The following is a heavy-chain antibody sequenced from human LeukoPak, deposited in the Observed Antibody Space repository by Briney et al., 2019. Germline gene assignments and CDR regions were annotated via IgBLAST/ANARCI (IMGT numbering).Heavy chain of an antibody. V-gene: IGHV5-51*01. CDR2: IYPGDSDT. D-gene: IGHD2-2*01. CDR1: GYSFTSYW. Sequence: GASLKISCKGSGYSFTSYWIGWVRQMPGKGLEWMGIIYPGDSDTRYSPSFQGQVTISADKSISTAYLQWSSLKASDTAMYYCARHFIVVVPAATRGGYYYYYGMDVWGQGTTVTVSS. CDR3: ARHFIVVVPAATRGGYYYYYGMDV. J-gene: IGHJ6*02.